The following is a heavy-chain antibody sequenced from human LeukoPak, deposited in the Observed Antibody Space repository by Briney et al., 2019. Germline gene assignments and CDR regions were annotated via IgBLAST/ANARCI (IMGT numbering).Heavy chain of an antibody. J-gene: IGHJ4*02. D-gene: IGHD3-3*02. CDR2: INQDGSVK. Sequence: GGSLRLSCAASTFPFSTYWMTWVRQAPGKGPEFVAYINQDGSVKNYVDSVKGRFTISRDNAKNSLYLQMNSLRADDTAVYYCARDPGFSSFDYWGQGTLVTVSS. CDR1: TFPFSTYW. V-gene: IGHV3-7*01. CDR3: ARDPGFSSFDY.